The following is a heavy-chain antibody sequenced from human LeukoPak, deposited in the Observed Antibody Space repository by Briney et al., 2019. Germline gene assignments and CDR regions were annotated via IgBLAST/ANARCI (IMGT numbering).Heavy chain of an antibody. CDR1: GGSINSYY. J-gene: IGHJ5*02. D-gene: IGHD3-9*01. Sequence: SETLSLTCTVSGGSINSYYWSWIRQPPGKGLEWIGYIYYSGSTNYNPPLKSRVTISVHTSKNQFSLKLSSVTAADTAVYYCAMLTGYSSESWFDPWGQGTLVTVSS. CDR2: IYYSGST. CDR3: AMLTGYSSESWFDP. V-gene: IGHV4-59*01.